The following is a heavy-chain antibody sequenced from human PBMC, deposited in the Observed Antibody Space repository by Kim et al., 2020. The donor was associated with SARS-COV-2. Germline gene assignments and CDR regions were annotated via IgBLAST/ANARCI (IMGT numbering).Heavy chain of an antibody. Sequence: GGSLRLSCAASGFTFSNAWMSWVRQAPGKGLEWVGRIKSKTDGGTTDYAAPVKGRVTISRDDSKNTLYLQMNSLKTEDTAVYYCTTDTPLTGYSYYGMDVWGQGTTVTVSS. V-gene: IGHV3-15*01. CDR3: TTDTPLTGYSYYGMDV. D-gene: IGHD3-9*01. CDR2: IKSKTDGGTT. CDR1: GFTFSNAW. J-gene: IGHJ6*02.